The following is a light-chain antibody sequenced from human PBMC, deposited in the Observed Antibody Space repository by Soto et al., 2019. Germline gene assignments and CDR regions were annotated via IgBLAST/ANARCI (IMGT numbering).Light chain of an antibody. V-gene: IGKV3-15*01. J-gene: IGKJ5*01. CDR3: QQYKNWPL. Sequence: EIVLTQSPGTLSLSPGERATLSCRASQSVSSSYLAWYQQKPGQAPRLLIYRASSRATGISGSFSGSGSGTEFTLTITSLQSEDFAVYYCQQYKNWPLFGQGTRLEIK. CDR2: RAS. CDR1: QSVSSSY.